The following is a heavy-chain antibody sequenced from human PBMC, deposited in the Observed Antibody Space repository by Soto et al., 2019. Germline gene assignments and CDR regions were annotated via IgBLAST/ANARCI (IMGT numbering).Heavy chain of an antibody. J-gene: IGHJ6*03. CDR3: ASDGSGAYYDLWGGYRPRDYSYYMDV. CDR2: INHSGRT. D-gene: IGHD3-3*01. Sequence: QVQLQQWGAGLLKPSETLSLTCAVSGGSFSGYYWSWIRQPPGKGLEWIGEINHSGRTNYKPSLKWPVSISVDTSKNQFHLKLTSVTAADTAVYYCASDGSGAYYDLWGGYRPRDYSYYMDVWGKGTTVTVSS. V-gene: IGHV4-34*01. CDR1: GGSFSGYY.